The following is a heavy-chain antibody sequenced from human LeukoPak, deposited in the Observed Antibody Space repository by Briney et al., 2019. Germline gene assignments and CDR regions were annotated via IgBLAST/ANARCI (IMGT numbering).Heavy chain of an antibody. CDR3: AKFWGGLDY. J-gene: IGHJ4*02. V-gene: IGHV3-48*01. Sequence: GGSLRLSCAASGFTFSSYAMIWVRQAPGKGLEWVSYISSSGNTIYYADSVKGRFTISRDNSKFTLYLQMNSLRAEDTAVYYCAKFWGGLDYWGQGTLVTVSS. CDR1: GFTFSSYA. D-gene: IGHD3-16*01. CDR2: ISSSGNTI.